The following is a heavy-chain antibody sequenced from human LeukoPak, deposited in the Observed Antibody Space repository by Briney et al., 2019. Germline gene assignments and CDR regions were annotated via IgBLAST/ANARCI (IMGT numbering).Heavy chain of an antibody. J-gene: IGHJ4*02. CDR2: ISYDGSNK. CDR3: AKERGNPIVWVDY. D-gene: IGHD2-15*01. V-gene: IGHV3-30-3*01. Sequence: GGSLRLSCAASGFTFSRYATHWVRQAPGKGLEWVAVISYDGSNKYYADSVKGRFTISRDNSKNTLYLQMNSLRAEDTAVYYCAKERGNPIVWVDYWGQGTLVTVSS. CDR1: GFTFSRYA.